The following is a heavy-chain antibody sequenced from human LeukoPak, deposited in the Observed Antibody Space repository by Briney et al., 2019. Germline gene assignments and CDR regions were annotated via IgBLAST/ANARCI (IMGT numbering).Heavy chain of an antibody. CDR2: INPNSGGT. D-gene: IGHD6-19*01. CDR1: GYTFTGYY. V-gene: IGHV1-2*02. Sequence: GASVKVSCKASGYTFTGYYTHWVRQAPGQGLEWMGWINPNSGGTNYAQKFQGRVTMTRDTSISTAYMELSRLRSDDTAVYYCARAAVGKGAFDIWGQGTMVTVSS. CDR3: ARAAVGKGAFDI. J-gene: IGHJ3*02.